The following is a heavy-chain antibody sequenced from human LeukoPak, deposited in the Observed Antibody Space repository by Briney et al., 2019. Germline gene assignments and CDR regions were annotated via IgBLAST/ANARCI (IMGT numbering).Heavy chain of an antibody. Sequence: SVKVSCKASGGTFGTYTISWVRQAPGQGLEWMGRIIPIFGTANYAQKFQGRVTITTGESTSTAYMELSSLRSEDTAVYYCAKGPLLGSGYHPDYWGQGTLVTVSS. D-gene: IGHD3-22*01. CDR3: AKGPLLGSGYHPDY. J-gene: IGHJ4*02. V-gene: IGHV1-69*05. CDR2: IIPIFGTA. CDR1: GGTFGTYT.